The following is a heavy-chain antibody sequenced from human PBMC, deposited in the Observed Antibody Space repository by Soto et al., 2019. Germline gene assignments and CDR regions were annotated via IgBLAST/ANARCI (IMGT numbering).Heavy chain of an antibody. Sequence: PGGSLRLSCAASGFTFSRSAMGWVRQAPGKGLEWVSTISGSGGTTYFADSVKGRFTISRDNSKSTLFLLMNSLRAEDTAVYYCAKFRSVCYTGCYYYGMDDWGQGTTVTVSS. D-gene: IGHD2-2*02. CDR1: GFTFSRSA. J-gene: IGHJ6*02. V-gene: IGHV3-23*01. CDR3: AKFRSVCYTGCYYYGMDD. CDR2: ISGSGGTT.